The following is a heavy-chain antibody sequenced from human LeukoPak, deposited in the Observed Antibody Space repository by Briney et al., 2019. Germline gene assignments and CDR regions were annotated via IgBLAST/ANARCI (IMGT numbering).Heavy chain of an antibody. CDR1: GFPFSSYW. Sequence: GGSLRLSCTASGFPFSSYWMTWVRQAPGKGLEWVANIKLDGSVINYVDSVKGRFTISRDNAKNSLYLQMTNLRVEDTALYYCAKDSYSKGDYWGRGTLVTVSS. V-gene: IGHV3-7*01. CDR2: IKLDGSVI. CDR3: AKDSYSKGDY. D-gene: IGHD6-13*01. J-gene: IGHJ4*02.